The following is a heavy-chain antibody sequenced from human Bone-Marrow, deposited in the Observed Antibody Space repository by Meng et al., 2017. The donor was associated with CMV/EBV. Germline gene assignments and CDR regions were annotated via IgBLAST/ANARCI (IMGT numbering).Heavy chain of an antibody. J-gene: IGHJ4*02. D-gene: IGHD2-2*02. CDR1: SVSSSSYY. CDR2: IYNSGST. CDR3: ARAFRGYCSTTSCYIFDS. Sequence: SVSSSSYYWSWIRQPPGRGLEWIGYIYNSGSTNYNPSLKSRVTISIDTSKNQFSLKLSSVTAADTAVYYCARAFRGYCSTTSCYIFDSRGQGSLVTVSS. V-gene: IGHV4-61*01.